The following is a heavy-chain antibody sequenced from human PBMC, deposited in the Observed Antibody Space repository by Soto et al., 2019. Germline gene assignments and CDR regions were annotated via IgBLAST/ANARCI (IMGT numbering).Heavy chain of an antibody. CDR1: GGSISSYY. Sequence: QVQLQESGPGLVKPSETLSLTCTVSGGSISSYYWSWIRQPAGKGLEWMGRIYTSGSTNYNPSLKSRVTMSVVTSKTQFSRKLSSVAAADTAVYYCARDWGYCSGGSFLASPHYYYYGMDVWGRGTTVTVSS. V-gene: IGHV4-4*07. CDR2: IYTSGST. CDR3: ARDWGYCSGGSFLASPHYYYYGMDV. J-gene: IGHJ6*02. D-gene: IGHD2-15*01.